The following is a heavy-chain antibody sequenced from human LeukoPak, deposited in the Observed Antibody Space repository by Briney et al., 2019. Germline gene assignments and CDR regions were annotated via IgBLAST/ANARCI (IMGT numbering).Heavy chain of an antibody. V-gene: IGHV4-34*01. J-gene: IGHJ4*02. CDR2: INHSGST. Sequence: PGGSLRLSCAASGFTFSSYAMSWIRQPPGKGLEWIGEINHSGSTNYNPSLKSRVTISVDTSKNQFSLKLSSVTAADTAVYYCARGFYDFWSGSPYYFDYWGQGTLVTVSS. CDR1: GFTFSSYA. D-gene: IGHD3-3*01. CDR3: ARGFYDFWSGSPYYFDY.